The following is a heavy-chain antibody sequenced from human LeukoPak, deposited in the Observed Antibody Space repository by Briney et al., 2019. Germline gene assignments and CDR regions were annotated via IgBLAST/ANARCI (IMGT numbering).Heavy chain of an antibody. CDR2: ISAYNGNT. CDR3: ARAVTFYYDSSGYAPNDAFDI. Sequence: ASVKVSCKASGYTFTSYGISWVRQAPGQGLEWMGWISAYNGNTNYAQKLQGRVTMTTDTSTSTAYMELRSLRSDDTAVYYCARAVTFYYDSSGYAPNDAFDIWGQGTMVTVSS. D-gene: IGHD3-22*01. CDR1: GYTFTSYG. J-gene: IGHJ3*02. V-gene: IGHV1-18*01.